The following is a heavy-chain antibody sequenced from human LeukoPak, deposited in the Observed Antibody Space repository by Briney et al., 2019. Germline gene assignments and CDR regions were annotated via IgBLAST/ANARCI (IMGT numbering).Heavy chain of an antibody. D-gene: IGHD3-16*01. CDR3: TKERRGTYSAFES. J-gene: IGHJ4*02. CDR1: GFSISDYY. Sequence: PGGSLRLSCDASGFSISDYYMSWIRQSPVKGLEWISYITSGAGSTKYADSVKGRFTISRGKAKNSVALQLNSLRPEDTAVYYCTKERRGTYSAFESWGQGTMATVSS. CDR2: ITSGAGST. V-gene: IGHV3-11*01.